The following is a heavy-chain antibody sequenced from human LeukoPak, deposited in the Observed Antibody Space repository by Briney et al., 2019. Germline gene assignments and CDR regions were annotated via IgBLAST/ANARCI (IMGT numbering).Heavy chain of an antibody. CDR1: GYTFTGYY. CDR2: INPNSGGT. D-gene: IGHD1-26*01. Sequence: ASVKVSCKASGYTFTGYYMHWVRQAPGQGLEWMGWINPNSGGTNYAQKFQGRVTMTRDTSISTAYMELSRLRSDDTAVYYCARERGFIGSHHPFDYWGQGTLVTVSS. V-gene: IGHV1-2*02. J-gene: IGHJ4*02. CDR3: ARERGFIGSHHPFDY.